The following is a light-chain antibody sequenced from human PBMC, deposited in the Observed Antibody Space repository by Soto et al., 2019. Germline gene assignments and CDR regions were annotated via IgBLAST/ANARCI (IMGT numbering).Light chain of an antibody. V-gene: IGKV3-15*01. CDR1: QSVSSN. Sequence: EIVMTQSPATLSVSPGERATLSCRASQSVSSNLAWYQQKPGQAPRLLIYGASTRATGIPARLSGSGSGTEFTRTFSSLQSKDFAVYYCQKYNNWPPTWTFGQGTKVEIK. CDR3: QKYNNWPPTWT. CDR2: GAS. J-gene: IGKJ1*01.